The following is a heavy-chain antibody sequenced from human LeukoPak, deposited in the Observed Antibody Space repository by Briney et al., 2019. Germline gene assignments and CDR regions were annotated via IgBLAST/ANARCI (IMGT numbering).Heavy chain of an antibody. D-gene: IGHD3-9*01. J-gene: IGHJ4*02. CDR2: IWYDGSNK. CDR1: GFTFSSYG. V-gene: IGHV3-33*01. CDR3: AAQFNDILTGYYNRPFDY. Sequence: GRSLRLSCAASGFTFSSYGMHWVRQAPGKGLEWVAVIWYDGSNKYYADSVKGRFTTSRDNSKNTLYLQMNSLRAEDTAVYYCAAQFNDILTGYYNRPFDYWGQGTLVTVSS.